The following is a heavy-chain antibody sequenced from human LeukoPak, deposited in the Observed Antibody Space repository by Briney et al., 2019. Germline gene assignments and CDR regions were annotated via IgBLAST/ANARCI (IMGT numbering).Heavy chain of an antibody. CDR1: GFTFTSSA. Sequence: PMASVNVSCKASGFTFTSSAVQWVRQARGQRLEWIGWIVVGSGNTNYAQKFQERVTITRDMSTSTAYMGLSSLRSEDTAVYYCAAISGATPYYYYGMDVWGQGTTVTVSS. CDR2: IVVGSGNT. D-gene: IGHD1-26*01. CDR3: AAISGATPYYYYGMDV. V-gene: IGHV1-58*01. J-gene: IGHJ6*02.